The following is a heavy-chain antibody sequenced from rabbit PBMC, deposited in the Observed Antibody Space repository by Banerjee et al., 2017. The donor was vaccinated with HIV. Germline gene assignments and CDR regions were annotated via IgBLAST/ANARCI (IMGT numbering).Heavy chain of an antibody. J-gene: IGHJ4*01. D-gene: IGHD8-1*01. CDR2: IGAGSSSYN. V-gene: IGHV1S45*01. CDR1: GFDFSSNA. CDR3: ARDVTGSGWYFNL. Sequence: QEQLEESGGDLVKPEGSLTLTCKASGFDFSSNAMCWVRQAPGKGLQWIACIGAGSSSYNYYASWAKGRFTISKTSSTTVTLQMTSLTAADTATYFCARDVTGSGWYFNLWGPGTLVTDS.